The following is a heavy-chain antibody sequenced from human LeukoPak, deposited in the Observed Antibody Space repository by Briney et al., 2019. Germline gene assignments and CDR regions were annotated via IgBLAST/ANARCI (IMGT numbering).Heavy chain of an antibody. Sequence: SETLSLTCTVSGVSISSGGYYWSWIRQHPGKGLEWIGYIYYSGSTYYNPSLKSRVTISVDTSKNQFSLKLSSVTAADTAVYYCACDHRIAAAGALDPWGQGTLVTVSS. CDR3: ACDHRIAAAGALDP. V-gene: IGHV4-31*03. D-gene: IGHD6-13*01. CDR2: IYYSGST. J-gene: IGHJ5*02. CDR1: GVSISSGGYY.